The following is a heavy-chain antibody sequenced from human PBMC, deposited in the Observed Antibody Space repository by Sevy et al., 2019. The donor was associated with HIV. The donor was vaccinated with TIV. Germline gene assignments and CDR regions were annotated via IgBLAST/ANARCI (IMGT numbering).Heavy chain of an antibody. J-gene: IGHJ4*02. V-gene: IGHV3-72*01. CDR1: GFTFSDHY. CDR3: TTHAGIAAAGRVFYY. D-gene: IGHD6-13*01. Sequence: GGSLRLSCAASGFTFSDHYMEWVRQAPGKGLEWVGRTRNKADSYTTEYAASVKGRFTISRDDSKNSLYLQMNSLKTEDTAAYYCTTHAGIAAAGRVFYYWGQGTLVTVSS. CDR2: TRNKADSYTT.